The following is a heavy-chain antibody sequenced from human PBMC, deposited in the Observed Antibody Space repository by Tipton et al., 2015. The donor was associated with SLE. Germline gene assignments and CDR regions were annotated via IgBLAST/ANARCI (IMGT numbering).Heavy chain of an antibody. CDR2: INIGSSYI. J-gene: IGHJ3*02. CDR1: GFIFSEYS. V-gene: IGHV3-21*06. Sequence: SLRLSCAASGFIFSEYSMNWVRQAPGKGLEWVSSINIGSSYIDYADSVKGRFTISRDNAENSLSLQMSSLRAEDTAVYYCAREGLPDAFDIWGQGTMVIVSS. CDR3: AREGLPDAFDI. D-gene: IGHD5-12*01.